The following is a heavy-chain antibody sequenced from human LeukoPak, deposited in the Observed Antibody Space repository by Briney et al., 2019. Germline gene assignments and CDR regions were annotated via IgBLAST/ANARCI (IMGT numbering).Heavy chain of an antibody. CDR2: INPNSGGT. CDR3: ARVNGLPDY. J-gene: IGHJ4*02. CDR1: GYTFTGYY. Sequence: ASVKVSCKASGYTFTGYYMHWVRQAPGQGLEWMGWINPNSGGTNYAQKFQGKVTMTRDTSISTAYMEVSSLTFDDTAIYYCARVNGLPDYWGQGTLVTVSS. D-gene: IGHD2-8*01. V-gene: IGHV1-2*02.